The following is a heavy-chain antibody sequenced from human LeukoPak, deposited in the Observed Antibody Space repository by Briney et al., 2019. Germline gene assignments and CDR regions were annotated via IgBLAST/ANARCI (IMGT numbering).Heavy chain of an antibody. CDR3: ARGGGGYNFRFDY. V-gene: IGHV3-48*01. Sequence: GGSLRLSCAASGFTFNAFGMNWVRQAPGKGLEWVSYIGTTSGAIYYADSVKGRFTISRDSAKNSLYLQMNSLRAEDTAVYYCARGGGGYNFRFDYWGQGTLVTVSS. D-gene: IGHD5-24*01. CDR1: GFTFNAFG. J-gene: IGHJ4*02. CDR2: IGTTSGAI.